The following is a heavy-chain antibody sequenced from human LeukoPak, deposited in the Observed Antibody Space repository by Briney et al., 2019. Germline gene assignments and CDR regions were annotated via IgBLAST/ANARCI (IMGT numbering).Heavy chain of an antibody. CDR3: TTDFQPIQAFPYYDFWSAYRDFDY. J-gene: IGHJ4*02. D-gene: IGHD3-3*01. CDR2: ISSSSSYI. V-gene: IGHV3-21*03. CDR1: GFTFSSYS. Sequence: GGSLRLSCAASGFTFSSYSMNWVRQAPGKGLEWVSSISSSSSYIYYADSVKGRFTISRDNAKNSLYLQMNSLKTEDTAVYYCTTDFQPIQAFPYYDFWSAYRDFDYWGQGTLVTVSS.